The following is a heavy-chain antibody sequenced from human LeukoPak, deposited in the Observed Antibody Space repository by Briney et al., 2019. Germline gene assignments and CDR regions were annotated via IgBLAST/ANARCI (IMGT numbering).Heavy chain of an antibody. J-gene: IGHJ5*02. Sequence: PGGSLRLSCAASGFTFSSYAMSWVRQAPGKGLGWVSAISGSGGSTYYADSVKGRFTISRDNSKNTLYLQMNSLRAEDTAVYYCAKDSRYSSSWYDWFDPWGQGTLVTVSS. CDR3: AKDSRYSSSWYDWFDP. D-gene: IGHD6-13*01. CDR1: GFTFSSYA. CDR2: ISGSGGST. V-gene: IGHV3-23*01.